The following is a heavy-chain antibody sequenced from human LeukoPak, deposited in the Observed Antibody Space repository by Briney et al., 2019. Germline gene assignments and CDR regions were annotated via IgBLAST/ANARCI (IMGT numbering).Heavy chain of an antibody. V-gene: IGHV3-23*01. D-gene: IGHD6-13*01. CDR3: AKDWTAIAAAAADY. CDR1: GFTFSSYA. J-gene: IGHJ4*02. Sequence: GGSLRLSCAASGFTFSSYAMSWVRQAPGKGLEWVSAISGSGGSTYYADSVKGRFTISRDSSKNTLYLQMNSLRAEETAVYYCAKDWTAIAAAAADYWGQGTLVTVSS. CDR2: ISGSGGST.